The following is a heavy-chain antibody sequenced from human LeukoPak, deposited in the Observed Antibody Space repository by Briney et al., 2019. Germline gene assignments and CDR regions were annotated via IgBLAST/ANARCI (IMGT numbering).Heavy chain of an antibody. Sequence: SETLSLTCTVSGGSISSSSYYWGWIRQPPGKGLEWIGSIYYSGSTYYNPSLKSRVTISVDTSKNQFSLTLSSVTAADTAVYYCASPSYCSSTSCLRWYYWGQGTLVTVSS. CDR1: GGSISSSSYY. CDR2: IYYSGST. CDR3: ASPSYCSSTSCLRWYY. J-gene: IGHJ4*02. V-gene: IGHV4-39*01. D-gene: IGHD2-2*01.